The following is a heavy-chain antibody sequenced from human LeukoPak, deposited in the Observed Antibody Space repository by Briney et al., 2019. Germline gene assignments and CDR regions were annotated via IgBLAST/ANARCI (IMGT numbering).Heavy chain of an antibody. Sequence: GESLKISFKVSGYSSTDYWIGWVRQMPEKGLEWMGIIYPADSDTKYSPSFQGQVTISADKSISTAYLQWSSLKASDTAMYYCARRLGTTEDFDYWGQGTLVTVSS. CDR3: ARRLGTTEDFDY. CDR1: GYSSTDYW. J-gene: IGHJ4*02. V-gene: IGHV5-51*01. CDR2: IYPADSDT. D-gene: IGHD1-7*01.